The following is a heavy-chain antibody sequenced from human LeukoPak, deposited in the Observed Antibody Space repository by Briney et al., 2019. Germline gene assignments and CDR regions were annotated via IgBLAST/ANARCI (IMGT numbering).Heavy chain of an antibody. CDR3: ARGRALLWFGELRPFDC. D-gene: IGHD3-10*01. V-gene: IGHV1-18*01. CDR1: GYTFTSYG. Sequence: ASVKVSCKASGYTFTSYGISWVRQAPGQGLEWMGWISAYNGNTNYAQNLQDRVTMTTDTSTSTAYMELRSLRSDDKAVYYCARGRALLWFGELRPFDCWGQGTLVTVSS. CDR2: ISAYNGNT. J-gene: IGHJ4*02.